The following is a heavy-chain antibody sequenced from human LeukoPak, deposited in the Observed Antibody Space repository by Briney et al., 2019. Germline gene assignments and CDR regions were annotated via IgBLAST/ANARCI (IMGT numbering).Heavy chain of an antibody. CDR2: TIPIYGTA. Sequence: SVKVSCKASGGTFNNYAINWVRQAPGQGLEWVGGTIPIYGTAHYAQKFQGRVTITADESTSAGYMELRSLRSDDTAVYYCARARDRNYYFHGVDVWGQGTTVTVSS. CDR1: GGTFNNYA. J-gene: IGHJ6*02. CDR3: ARARDRNYYFHGVDV. V-gene: IGHV1-69*13. D-gene: IGHD2-21*02.